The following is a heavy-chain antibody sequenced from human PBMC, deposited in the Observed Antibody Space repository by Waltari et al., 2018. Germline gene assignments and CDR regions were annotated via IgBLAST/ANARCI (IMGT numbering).Heavy chain of an antibody. Sequence: QVQLQQWGAGLLKPSETLSLTCAVYGGSFSGYYWRWLRQPPGKGLEWIGEINHSGSTNYNPSLKSRVTISVDTSKNHFSLKLSSVTAADTAVYYCAYYDSSGYFSLVDYWGQGTLVTVSS. J-gene: IGHJ4*02. V-gene: IGHV4-34*01. CDR2: INHSGST. CDR3: AYYDSSGYFSLVDY. CDR1: GGSFSGYY. D-gene: IGHD3-22*01.